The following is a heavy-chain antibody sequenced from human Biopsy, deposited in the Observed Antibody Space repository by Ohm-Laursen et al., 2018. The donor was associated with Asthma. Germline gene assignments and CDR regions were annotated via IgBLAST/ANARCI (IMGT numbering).Heavy chain of an antibody. V-gene: IGHV3-30*18. J-gene: IGHJ3*02. CDR3: AKERYYDFWSGYPI. CDR2: MSFDGRQT. Sequence: SSLRLSCAASGFSFNSYGMHWVRQAPGKGLEWVAVMSFDGRQTYYADSVKDRFTISRDNSKNTLYLQMNSLRAEDTAVYYCAKERYYDFWSGYPIWGQGTMVTVSS. CDR1: GFSFNSYG. D-gene: IGHD3-3*01.